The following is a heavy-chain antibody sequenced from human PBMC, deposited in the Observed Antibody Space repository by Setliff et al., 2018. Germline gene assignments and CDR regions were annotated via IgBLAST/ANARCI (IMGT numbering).Heavy chain of an antibody. J-gene: IGHJ3*02. D-gene: IGHD2-21*02. Sequence: ASVKVSCKASGGTFSSYAISWVRQAPGQGLEWMGGIIPILGIANYAQKFQGRVTITADGSTSTAYMELSSLRSEDTAVYYCARGSAYCGGDCYKPNAFDIWGQGTMVTVSS. V-gene: IGHV1-69*10. CDR2: IIPILGIA. CDR3: ARGSAYCGGDCYKPNAFDI. CDR1: GGTFSSYA.